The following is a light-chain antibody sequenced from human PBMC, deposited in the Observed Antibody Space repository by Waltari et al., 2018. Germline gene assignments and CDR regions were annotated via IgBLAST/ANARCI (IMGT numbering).Light chain of an antibody. CDR3: QSYDSLSALYV. CDR2: DNF. Sequence: QSVLTQPPAVSGAPGQTVTISCIWTSSNTGPAYDGHWYQQLPGTAPKLLIFDNFVRPSGVPDRFSASKSGTSASLAISGLQAEDEADYYCQSYDSLSALYVFGTGTKVSVL. V-gene: IGLV1-40*01. CDR1: SSNTGPAYD. J-gene: IGLJ1*01.